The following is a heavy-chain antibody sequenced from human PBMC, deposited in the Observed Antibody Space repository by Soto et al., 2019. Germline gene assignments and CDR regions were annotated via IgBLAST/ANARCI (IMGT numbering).Heavy chain of an antibody. Sequence: QLQLQESGSGLVKPSETLSLTCVVSGDSISSGGYAWSWIRQPPGKGLEWIGYIYHSGSAYYNMSLKSRVTISVDRSKDHFSLKMTSVTDADTAVYYCAREWMIFGLKYFDPWGQGTLVTVSS. CDR3: AREWMIFGLKYFDP. CDR2: IYHSGSA. V-gene: IGHV4-30-2*01. CDR1: GDSISSGGYA. D-gene: IGHD3-3*01. J-gene: IGHJ5*02.